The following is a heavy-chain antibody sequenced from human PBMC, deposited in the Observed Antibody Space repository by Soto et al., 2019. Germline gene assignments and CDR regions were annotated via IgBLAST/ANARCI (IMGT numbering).Heavy chain of an antibody. CDR2: ISAYNGNT. CDR1: GYTFTSYG. Sequence: ASVKVSCKASGYTFTSYGISWVRQAPGQGLEWMGWISAYNGNTNYAQKLQGRVTMTTDTSTSTAYMELRSLRSDDTAVYYCARDPINYIAALPAYDILTGPLDYWGQGTLVTVSS. J-gene: IGHJ4*02. V-gene: IGHV1-18*01. D-gene: IGHD3-9*01. CDR3: ARDPINYIAALPAYDILTGPLDY.